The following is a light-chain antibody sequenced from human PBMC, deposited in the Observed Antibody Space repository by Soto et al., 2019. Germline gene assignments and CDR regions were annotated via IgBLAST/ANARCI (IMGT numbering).Light chain of an antibody. CDR3: QHYGISVPIT. V-gene: IGKV3-20*01. Sequence: EVVLTQSPCTLSLSPGERATLSCRASQSVSNDYLAWYQQKPGQAPRLLIHGASSRAICIPDRFSGGGSRTDFTLTISRLEPEDFAVYYCQHYGISVPITFGPGTKVDL. CDR1: QSVSNDY. CDR2: GAS. J-gene: IGKJ3*01.